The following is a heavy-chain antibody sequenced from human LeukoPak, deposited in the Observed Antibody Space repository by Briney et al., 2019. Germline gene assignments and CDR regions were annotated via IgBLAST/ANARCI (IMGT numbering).Heavy chain of an antibody. J-gene: IGHJ3*02. V-gene: IGHV1-2*02. D-gene: IGHD3-22*01. CDR3: ARPAAYYDSSGYYYHAFDI. CDR1: GGTFSSYA. CDR2: INPNSGGT. Sequence: VSVKVSCKASGGTFSSYAIRWVRQAPGQGLEWMGWINPNSGGTNYAQKFQGRVTMTRDTSISTAYMELSRLRSDDTAVYYCARPAAYYDSSGYYYHAFDIWGQGTMVTVSS.